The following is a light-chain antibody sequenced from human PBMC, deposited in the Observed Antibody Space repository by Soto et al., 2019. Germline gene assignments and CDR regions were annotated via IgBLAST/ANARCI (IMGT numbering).Light chain of an antibody. Sequence: EIVLTQSPGTLSLSPGERATVSCRASQSVSSSDLAWYQQKPGQAPWLLIYGASSRATGIPDRFSGSGSGTDFTLTISRLEPEDFAVYYCQQYGSSPFAFGGGTKVEIK. V-gene: IGKV3-20*01. CDR1: QSVSSSD. J-gene: IGKJ4*01. CDR2: GAS. CDR3: QQYGSSPFA.